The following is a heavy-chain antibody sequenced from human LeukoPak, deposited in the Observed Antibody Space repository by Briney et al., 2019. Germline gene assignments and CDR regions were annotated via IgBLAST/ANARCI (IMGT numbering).Heavy chain of an antibody. CDR3: ARDLYGGTSATFDY. CDR2: INPNSGGT. CDR1: GYTFTGYY. J-gene: IGHJ4*02. Sequence: ASVTLSCKASGYTFTGYYMHWVRQAPGQGLECMGWINPNSGGTNYAQKFQGRVTMTRDTSINTAYMELSRLKSDDTAVYYCARDLYGGTSATFDYWGQGTLVTVSS. D-gene: IGHD4-23*01. V-gene: IGHV1-2*02.